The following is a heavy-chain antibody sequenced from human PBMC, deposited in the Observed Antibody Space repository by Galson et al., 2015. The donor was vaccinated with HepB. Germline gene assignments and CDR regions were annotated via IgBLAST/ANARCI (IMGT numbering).Heavy chain of an antibody. CDR2: IYSGGST. Sequence: SLRLSCAASGFTVSSNYMSWVRQAPGKGLEWVSVIYSGGSTYYADSVKGRFTISRDNSRNTLYLQINSLRAEDTAVYYCARGGYSSSWYVRYFDLWGRGTLVTVSS. CDR1: GFTVSSNY. CDR3: ARGGYSSSWYVRYFDL. J-gene: IGHJ2*01. V-gene: IGHV3-66*01. D-gene: IGHD6-13*01.